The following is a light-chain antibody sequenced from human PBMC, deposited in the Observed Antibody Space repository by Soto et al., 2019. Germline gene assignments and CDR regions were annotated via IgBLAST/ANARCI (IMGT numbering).Light chain of an antibody. V-gene: IGLV2-11*01. CDR1: SSDVGGYNY. CDR2: DVS. CDR3: CSYAGSPLYV. Sequence: HSALTQPRSVSGSPGQSVTISCTGTSSDVGGYNYVSWYQQHPGKAPKLMIYDVSKRPSGVPDRFSGSKSGNTASLTISGLQAEDEADYYCCSYAGSPLYVFGTGTKVTVL. J-gene: IGLJ1*01.